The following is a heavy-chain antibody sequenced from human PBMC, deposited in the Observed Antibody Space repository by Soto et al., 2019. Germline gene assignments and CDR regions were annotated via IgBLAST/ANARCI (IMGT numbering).Heavy chain of an antibody. V-gene: IGHV3-7*01. J-gene: IGHJ6*02. CDR2: IKQDGSEK. CDR1: GFTFSSYW. Sequence: GGSLRLSCAASGFTFSSYWMSWVRQAPGKGLEWVANIKQDGSEKYYVDSVKGRFTISRDNSKNTLYLQMNSLRAEDTAVYYCARSDYGLKLYYYYGMDVWGQGTTVTVSS. CDR3: ARSDYGLKLYYYYGMDV. D-gene: IGHD4-17*01.